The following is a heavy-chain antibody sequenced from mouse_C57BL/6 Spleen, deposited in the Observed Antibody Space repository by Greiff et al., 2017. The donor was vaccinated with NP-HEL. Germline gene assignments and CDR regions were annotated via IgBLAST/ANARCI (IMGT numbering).Heavy chain of an antibody. V-gene: IGHV1-50*01. CDR1: GYTFTSYW. D-gene: IGHD1-1*01. Sequence: VQLQQPGAELVKPGASVKLSCKASGYTFTSYWMQWVKQRPGQGLEWIGELDPSDSYTNYNQKFKGKATLTVDTSSSTAYMQLSSLTSEDSAVYYCARGDYYGSSTAWFAYWGQGTLVTVSA. CDR3: ARGDYYGSSTAWFAY. CDR2: LDPSDSYT. J-gene: IGHJ3*01.